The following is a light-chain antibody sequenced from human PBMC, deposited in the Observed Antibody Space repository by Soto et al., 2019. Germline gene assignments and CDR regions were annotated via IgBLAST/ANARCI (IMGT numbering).Light chain of an antibody. CDR2: GAS. Sequence: ETVLTQSPGTLSFSPGEGATLSCRGSQSVSSSYIAWYQQRPGQTPSLLIYGASSRATGIPDRFSGRGSGTDFTLTISRLEPEDFAVYFCQQYGTSPRTFGQGTRLEIK. J-gene: IGKJ5*01. CDR1: QSVSSSY. V-gene: IGKV3-20*01. CDR3: QQYGTSPRT.